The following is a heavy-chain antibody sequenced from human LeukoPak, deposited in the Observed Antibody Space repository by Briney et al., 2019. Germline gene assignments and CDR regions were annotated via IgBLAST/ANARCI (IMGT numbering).Heavy chain of an antibody. CDR2: ISAYNGNT. CDR3: AREATMVRGVSYVWFDP. D-gene: IGHD3-10*01. J-gene: IGHJ5*02. Sequence: ASVKVSCKASGYTSTSYAMNWVRQAPGQGLEWMGWISAYNGNTNYAQKLQGRVTMTTDTSTSTAYMELRSLRSDDTAVYYCAREATMVRGVSYVWFDPWGQGTLVTVSS. V-gene: IGHV1-18*01. CDR1: GYTSTSYA.